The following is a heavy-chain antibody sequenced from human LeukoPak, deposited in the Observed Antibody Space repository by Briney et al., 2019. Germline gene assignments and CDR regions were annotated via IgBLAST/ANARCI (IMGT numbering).Heavy chain of an antibody. Sequence: ASVKVSCKASGYTFTSYGISWVRQAPGQGREWMGWISAYNGNTNYAQKLQGRGTMTTDTSTSTAYMELRSLRSDDTAVYYCARDPRASGSYFRLGGFDPWGQGTLVTVSS. CDR2: ISAYNGNT. V-gene: IGHV1-18*01. CDR3: ARDPRASGSYFRLGGFDP. J-gene: IGHJ5*02. CDR1: GYTFTSYG. D-gene: IGHD1-26*01.